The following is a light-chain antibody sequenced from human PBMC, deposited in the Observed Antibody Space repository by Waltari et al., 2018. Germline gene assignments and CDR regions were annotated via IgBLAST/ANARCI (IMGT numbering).Light chain of an antibody. J-gene: IGKJ1*01. CDR2: WAS. CDR1: QSLLFRSDNRNY. V-gene: IGKV4-1*01. Sequence: DIVMTPSPESLPVSLGGRATIKCRSSQSLLFRSDNRNYLAWFQQKLGQSPRLLISWASSRESGVPDRFSGSGSGTDFTLTITDLHPEDVAVYYCQQYYASWTFGQGTKVELK. CDR3: QQYYASWT.